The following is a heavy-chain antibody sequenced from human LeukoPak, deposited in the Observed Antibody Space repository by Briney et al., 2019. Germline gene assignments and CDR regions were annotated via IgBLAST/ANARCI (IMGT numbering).Heavy chain of an antibody. V-gene: IGHV3-48*04. CDR3: AKTEWELLEVDAFDI. CDR1: GFTLSSYN. J-gene: IGHJ3*02. Sequence: PGGSLRLSCAASGFTLSSYNMNWVRQAPGKGLEWVSYISSSGTSIYYADSVKGRFTISRDNAKNSLYLQMNSLRAEDTAVYYCAKTEWELLEVDAFDIWGQGTMVTVSS. CDR2: ISSSGTSI. D-gene: IGHD1-26*01.